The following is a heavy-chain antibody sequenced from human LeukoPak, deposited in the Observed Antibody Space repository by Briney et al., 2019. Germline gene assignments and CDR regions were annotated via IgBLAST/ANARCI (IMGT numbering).Heavy chain of an antibody. J-gene: IGHJ6*03. Sequence: GGSLRLSCAASGFTFSSYGMHWVRQAPGKGLEWISFIRDDGGRKTYVDSVKGRFTISKDRSGNTLYLQMTSLRAEDTAVYYCAKSPIKGYYFMDVWGKGTTVIVSS. CDR2: IRDDGGRK. CDR1: GFTFSSYG. V-gene: IGHV3-30*02. CDR3: AKSPIKGYYFMDV.